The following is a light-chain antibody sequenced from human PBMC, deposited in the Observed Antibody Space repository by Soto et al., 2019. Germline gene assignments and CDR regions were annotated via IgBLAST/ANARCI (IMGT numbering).Light chain of an antibody. J-gene: IGKJ1*01. CDR3: QQYNSYWT. V-gene: IGKV1-5*01. CDR2: DVS. CDR1: QSISTW. Sequence: DIQMTQSPSTLPASVGDTVTITCRASQSISTWLAWYQQKPGKAPKLLLYDVSNLESGDPSRFSGSGSGTEFTLTISSLQPDDFATYYCQQYNSYWTFGQGTKVDIK.